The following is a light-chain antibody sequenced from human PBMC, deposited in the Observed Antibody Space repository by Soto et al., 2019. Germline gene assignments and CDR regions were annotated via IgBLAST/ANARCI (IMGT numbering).Light chain of an antibody. CDR1: SSDVGGYNY. V-gene: IGLV2-8*01. CDR3: SSYGGSNNVV. CDR2: EVS. J-gene: IGLJ2*01. Sequence: QSALTQPPSASGSPGQSVTISCTGSSSDVGGYNYVSWYQQHPGKPPKLMIYEVSKRPSGVPERLAGSKSGNTAPRTVAGLQADDEADYYCSSYGGSNNVVFGGGTKVTVL.